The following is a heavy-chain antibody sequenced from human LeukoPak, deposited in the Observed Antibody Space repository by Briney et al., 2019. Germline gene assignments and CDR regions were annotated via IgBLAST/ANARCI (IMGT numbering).Heavy chain of an antibody. V-gene: IGHV3-7*02. J-gene: IGHJ4*02. Sequence: GGSLRLSCAASGFTFSSYWMSWVRQAPGKGLEWVANIKQDGSEKYYVDSVKGRFTISRDNAKNSLYLQMNSLRAEDTAVYYCARGYYGSVREHYFDYWGQGTLVTVSS. D-gene: IGHD3-10*01. CDR1: GFTFSSYW. CDR3: ARGYYGSVREHYFDY. CDR2: IKQDGSEK.